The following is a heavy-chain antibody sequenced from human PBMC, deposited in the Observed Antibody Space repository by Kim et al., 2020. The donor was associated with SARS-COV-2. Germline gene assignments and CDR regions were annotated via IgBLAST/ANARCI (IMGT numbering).Heavy chain of an antibody. J-gene: IGHJ4*02. CDR2: ISGSGDNT. D-gene: IGHD5-18*01. V-gene: IGHV3-23*01. Sequence: GGSLRLSCAASGFTFSNYAMSWVRQAPGKGLDWVLVISGSGDNTYYADSVKGRFTISRDNSKNTLYLQINSLRAEDTALYYCAKIDTAMVRPSDYWGQGTLVTVSS. CDR3: AKIDTAMVRPSDY. CDR1: GFTFSNYA.